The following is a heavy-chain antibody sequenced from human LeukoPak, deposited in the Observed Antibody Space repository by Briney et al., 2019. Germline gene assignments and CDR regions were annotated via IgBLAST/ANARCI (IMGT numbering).Heavy chain of an antibody. CDR3: ANKLTGLYGMDV. Sequence: PGGSLRLSCAASGFTFSSYAMSWVRQAPGKGLEWVSAISGSGGSTYYADSVKGRFTISRDNSKNTLYLQMNSLRAEDTAVYYRANKLTGLYGMDVWGQGTTVTVSS. V-gene: IGHV3-23*01. CDR1: GFTFSSYA. D-gene: IGHD7-27*01. J-gene: IGHJ6*02. CDR2: ISGSGGST.